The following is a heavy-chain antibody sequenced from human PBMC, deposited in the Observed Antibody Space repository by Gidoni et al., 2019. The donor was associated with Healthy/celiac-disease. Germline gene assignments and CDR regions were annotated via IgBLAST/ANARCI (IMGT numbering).Heavy chain of an antibody. J-gene: IGHJ5*02. CDR2: ISDDGSNN. CDR1: GFTFSSYA. CDR3: ARHMINWFDP. D-gene: IGHD3-16*01. Sequence: QVQLVESGGGVVQPGRSLRLSCTASGFTFSSYAMHWVRQAPGKGLEGVAVISDDGSNNYYADSVKGRFTISRDNSKNTLYLQMNSLRAEDTAVYYCARHMINWFDPWGQGTLVTVSS. V-gene: IGHV3-30-3*01.